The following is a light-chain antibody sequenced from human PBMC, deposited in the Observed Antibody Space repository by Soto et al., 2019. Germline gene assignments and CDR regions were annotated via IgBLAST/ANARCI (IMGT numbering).Light chain of an antibody. J-gene: IGLJ1*01. CDR1: SSDIGRFNY. CDR2: EVF. Sequence: QSVLTQPPSASGSPGQSVTISCTGTSSDIGRFNYVSWYQQHPGKAPKLLLYEVFHRPSGIPDRFSGSKSGKTASLTISGLQAEDEAEYYCCSYAGSYTYVFGTETKVTVL. CDR3: CSYAGSYTYV. V-gene: IGLV2-8*01.